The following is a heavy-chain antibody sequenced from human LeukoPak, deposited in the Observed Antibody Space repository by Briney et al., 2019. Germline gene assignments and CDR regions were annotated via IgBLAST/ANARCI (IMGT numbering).Heavy chain of an antibody. Sequence: GGSLRLSCAASGFGFSSYSINWVRQAPGKGLEWVSSISSSSSYIYYADSVKGRFTISRDNAKNSLYLQMSSLRAEDTAIYYCARLYDILTGAFDYWGQGTLVTVSS. V-gene: IGHV3-21*01. D-gene: IGHD3-9*01. CDR3: ARLYDILTGAFDY. CDR1: GFGFSSYS. CDR2: ISSSSSYI. J-gene: IGHJ4*02.